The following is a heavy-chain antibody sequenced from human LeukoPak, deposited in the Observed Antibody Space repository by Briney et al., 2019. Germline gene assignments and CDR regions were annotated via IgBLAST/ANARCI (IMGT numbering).Heavy chain of an antibody. CDR3: ARGDGSGSYYNFDY. J-gene: IGHJ4*02. D-gene: IGHD3-10*01. CDR2: ISGSGSTK. CDR1: GFTLSTYD. V-gene: IGHV3-48*03. Sequence: GGSLRLSCAASGFTLSTYDMNWVRQAPGKGLQWVSYISGSGSTKFYADSVKGRFTISRDKAKKSLYLQMNSLRGEDTAVYFCARGDGSGSYYNFDYWGQGTLVTVSS.